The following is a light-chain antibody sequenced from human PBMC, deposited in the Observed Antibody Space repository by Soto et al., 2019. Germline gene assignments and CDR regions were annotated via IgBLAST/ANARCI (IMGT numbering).Light chain of an antibody. CDR3: NSYTSRNTPV. CDR2: EVT. V-gene: IGLV2-14*03. Sequence: QSVLTQPASVSGSPGQSITISCTGTSSDIGAYDYVSWYRQYPGKAPKLMIYEVTYRPSGVSNRFSGSKSGNTASLTISGLQAEDEADYYCNSYTSRNTPVFGTGTNLTVL. J-gene: IGLJ1*01. CDR1: SSDIGAYDY.